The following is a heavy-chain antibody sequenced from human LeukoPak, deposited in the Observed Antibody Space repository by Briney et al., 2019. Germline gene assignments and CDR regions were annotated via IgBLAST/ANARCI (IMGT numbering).Heavy chain of an antibody. CDR1: GYTFSSYG. CDR2: IRGDNGDT. CDR3: ARGEIRPTWFDP. J-gene: IGHJ5*02. Sequence: ASVKVSCKTSGYTFSSYGITWVRQAPGQGLEWVGWIRGDNGDTNYAQKLQGRVTITRDTSASTAYMELSSLRSEDMAVYYCARGEIRPTWFDPWGQGTLVTVSS. V-gene: IGHV1-18*03.